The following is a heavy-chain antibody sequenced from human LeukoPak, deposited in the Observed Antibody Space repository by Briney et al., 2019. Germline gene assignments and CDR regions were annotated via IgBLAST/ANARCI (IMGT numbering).Heavy chain of an antibody. CDR3: ARRRGAYGDYVY. V-gene: IGHV4-34*01. J-gene: IGHJ4*02. CDR1: GESFSGFY. D-gene: IGHD4-17*01. CDR2: INDSGST. Sequence: SETLSLTCAVYGESFSGFYWSWIRQSPGKGLEWIGEINDSGSTNYNLSLKSRVTISVDTSKNQFSLNLNVTAADTAVYYCARRRGAYGDYVYWGQGTLVTVSS.